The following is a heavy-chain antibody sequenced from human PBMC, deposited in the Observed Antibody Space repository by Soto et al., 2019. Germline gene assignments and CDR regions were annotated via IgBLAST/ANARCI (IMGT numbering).Heavy chain of an antibody. CDR2: IYYSGST. V-gene: IGHV4-59*01. CDR1: GGSISSYY. D-gene: IGHD3-3*01. CDR3: ARADYDFWSGSSPYWFDP. Sequence: SETLSLTYTVSGGSISSYYWSWIRQPPGKGLEWIGYIYYSGSTNYNPSLKSRVTISVDTSKNQFSLKLSSVTAADTAVYYCARADYDFWSGSSPYWFDPWGQGTLVTVSS. J-gene: IGHJ5*02.